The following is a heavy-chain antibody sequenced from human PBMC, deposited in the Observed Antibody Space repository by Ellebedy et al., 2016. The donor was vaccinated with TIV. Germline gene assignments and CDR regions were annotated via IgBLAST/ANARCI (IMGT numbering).Heavy chain of an antibody. V-gene: IGHV4-39*01. J-gene: IGHJ6*02. CDR1: GGSISSRTRY. D-gene: IGHD2-8*01. Sequence: MPSETLSRTCTVSGGSISSRTRYWGWFRQTPEKGLEWIGTVYFTGTTYYNPSLSSRITISTDTSNNQFSLKLTSVTAADTAVYYCATARRCPLYYGVDAWGRGTTVTVSS. CDR3: ATARRCPLYYGVDA. CDR2: VYFTGTT.